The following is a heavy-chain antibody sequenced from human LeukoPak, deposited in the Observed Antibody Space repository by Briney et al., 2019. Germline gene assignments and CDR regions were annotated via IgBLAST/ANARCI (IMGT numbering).Heavy chain of an antibody. CDR3: ARDPADIVANTPRGFYMDV. CDR1: GYTLTELS. V-gene: IGHV1-24*01. Sequence: VASVKVSCKVSGYTLTELSMHWVRQAPGKGLEWMGGFDPEDGETIYAQKFQGRVTMTEDTSTDTAYMKLSSLRSEDTAVYYCARDPADIVANTPRGFYMDVWGKGTTVTVSS. J-gene: IGHJ6*03. D-gene: IGHD5-12*01. CDR2: FDPEDGET.